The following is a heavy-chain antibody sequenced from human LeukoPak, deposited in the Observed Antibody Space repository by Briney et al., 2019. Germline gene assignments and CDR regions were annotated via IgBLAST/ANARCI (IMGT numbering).Heavy chain of an antibody. D-gene: IGHD6-19*01. J-gene: IGHJ4*02. V-gene: IGHV4-39*07. CDR1: GVSISSSSYY. CDR3: ARMIAVAGTFAGFDY. Sequence: PSETLSLTCTVSGVSISSSSYYWGWIRQPPGKGLEWIGSIYYSGSTYYNPSLKSRVTISVDTSKNQFSLKLSSVTAADTAVYYCARMIAVAGTFAGFDYWGQGTLVTVSS. CDR2: IYYSGST.